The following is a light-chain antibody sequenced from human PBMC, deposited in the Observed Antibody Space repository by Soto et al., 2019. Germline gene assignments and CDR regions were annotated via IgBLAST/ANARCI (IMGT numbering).Light chain of an antibody. CDR2: DAS. CDR1: QIIGSS. J-gene: IGKJ2*01. V-gene: IGKV1-5*01. CDR3: QQYYSYPYT. Sequence: DIQMTQSPSTLSASPGDRVTITCRASQIIGSSLAWYQQKPGKAPKLLIYDASTLQGGVPSRFSGSESGTEFTLTISSLQPDDSATYYCQQYYSYPYTFGQGTKLEIK.